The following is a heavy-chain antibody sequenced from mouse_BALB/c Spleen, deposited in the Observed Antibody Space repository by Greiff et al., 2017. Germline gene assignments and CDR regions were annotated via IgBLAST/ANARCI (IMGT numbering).Heavy chain of an antibody. CDR1: GYTFTSYW. CDR3: ARFSYDRGDY. Sequence: VQLQQSGAELAKPGASVKMSCKASGYTFTSYWMHWVKQRPGQGLEWIGYINPSTGYTEYNQKFKDKATLTADKSSSTAYMQLSSLTSEDSAVYYCARFSYDRGDYWGQGTSVTVSS. CDR2: INPSTGYT. D-gene: IGHD2-4*01. V-gene: IGHV1-7*01. J-gene: IGHJ4*01.